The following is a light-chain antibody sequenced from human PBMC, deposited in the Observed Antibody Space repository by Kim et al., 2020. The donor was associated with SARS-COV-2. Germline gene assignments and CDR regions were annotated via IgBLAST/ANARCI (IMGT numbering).Light chain of an antibody. J-gene: IGKJ1*01. CDR3: QQYNEYPLT. CDR2: KAS. V-gene: IGKV1-5*03. Sequence: ASVGDTVTITCRASQGISSWLAWYQQKPGKGPKPLIYKASSLGSGVSSRFSGSGSGTEFTLTISSLQTDDFATYYCQQYNEYPLTFGQGTKVDIK. CDR1: QGISSW.